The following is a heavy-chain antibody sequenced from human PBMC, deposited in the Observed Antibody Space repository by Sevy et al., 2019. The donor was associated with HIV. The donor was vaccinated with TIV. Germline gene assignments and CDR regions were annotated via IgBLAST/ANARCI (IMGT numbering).Heavy chain of an antibody. V-gene: IGHV4-59*01. CDR3: ARSQFLEWFLTSYYYYYMDV. CDR1: GGSISSYY. CDR2: IYYSGST. J-gene: IGHJ6*03. D-gene: IGHD3-3*01. Sequence: SETLSLTCTVSGGSISSYYWSWIRQPPGKGLEWIGYIYYSGSTNYNPSLKSRVTISVDTSKNQFSLKLSSVTAADTAVHYCARSQFLEWFLTSYYYYYMDVWGTGTTVTVSS.